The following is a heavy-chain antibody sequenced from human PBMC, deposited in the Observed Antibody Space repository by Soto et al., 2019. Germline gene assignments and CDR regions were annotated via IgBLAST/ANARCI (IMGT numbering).Heavy chain of an antibody. J-gene: IGHJ4*02. CDR2: IFSNDEK. CDR1: GFSLSNARMG. Sequence: QVTLKESGPVLVKPTETLTLTCTVSGFSLSNARMGVSWISQPPGKALEWLAHIFSNDEKSYSTSLKSRLTISKYTSKSQVVLTMTNMDPVDTATYYCARIPFEDIVLMGDLYFDYWGQGTLVTVSS. D-gene: IGHD2-8*01. V-gene: IGHV2-26*01. CDR3: ARIPFEDIVLMGDLYFDY.